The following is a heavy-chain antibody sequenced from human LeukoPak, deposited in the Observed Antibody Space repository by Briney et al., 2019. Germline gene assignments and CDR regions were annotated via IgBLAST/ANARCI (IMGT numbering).Heavy chain of an antibody. CDR1: GFTFSRYS. J-gene: IGHJ4*02. CDR2: ISSSSSTV. Sequence: PGGSLRLSCAASGFTFSRYSMNWVRQAPGKGLEWVSYISSSSSTVYYADSLKGRFTISRDNAKNSLYLQMNSLRAEDTALYYCAKAFNYGSGYNYKTFDSWGQGTLVTVSS. V-gene: IGHV3-48*01. CDR3: AKAFNYGSGYNYKTFDS. D-gene: IGHD3-10*01.